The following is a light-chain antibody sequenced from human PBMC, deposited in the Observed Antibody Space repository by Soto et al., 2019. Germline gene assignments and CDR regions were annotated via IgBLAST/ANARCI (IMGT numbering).Light chain of an antibody. CDR2: GAS. J-gene: IGKJ1*01. CDR1: QSVSSSN. CDR3: QQYGNSWT. Sequence: EIVLTQSPGTLSLSPGEGATLSCRASQSVSSSNLAWYQQKPGQAPRLLMHGASSRATGIPDRFSGSGSGTDFTLTISRLDPEDFAVYYCQQYGNSWTFGQGTKVEIK. V-gene: IGKV3-20*01.